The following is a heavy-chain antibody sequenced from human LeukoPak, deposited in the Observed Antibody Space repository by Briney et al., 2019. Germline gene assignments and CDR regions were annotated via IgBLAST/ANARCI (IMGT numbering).Heavy chain of an antibody. Sequence: GGSLRLSCAASGFTCSSYWMNWVRQAPGKGLEWVANIKQDGSEKYYVDSVKGRFTISRDNAKNSLYLQMYSLRAEDTAVYYCARDQLYCTGGICYFDYWGQGTLVTVSS. CDR3: ARDQLYCTGGICYFDY. D-gene: IGHD2-8*02. J-gene: IGHJ4*02. V-gene: IGHV3-7*05. CDR2: IKQDGSEK. CDR1: GFTCSSYW.